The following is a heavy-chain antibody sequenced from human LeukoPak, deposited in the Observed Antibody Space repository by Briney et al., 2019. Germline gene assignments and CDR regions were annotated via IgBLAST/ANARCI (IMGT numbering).Heavy chain of an antibody. J-gene: IGHJ6*02. CDR1: GYTFTSYD. CDR2: MNPNSGNT. D-gene: IGHD3-22*01. V-gene: IGHV1-8*01. CDR3: ARGFYYYDSSGQGYYYGMDV. Sequence: ASVKVSCKASGYTFTSYDINWVRQATGQGLEWMGWMNPNSGNTGYAQKFQGRVTMTRNTPISTAYMELSSLRSEDTAVYYCARGFYYYDSSGQGYYYGMDVWGQGTTVTVSS.